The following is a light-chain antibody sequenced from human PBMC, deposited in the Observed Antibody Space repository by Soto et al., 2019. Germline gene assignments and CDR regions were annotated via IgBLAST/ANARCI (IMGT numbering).Light chain of an antibody. V-gene: IGKV2-24*01. Sequence: DIVMTQTPLSSPVTLGQPASISCRSSQSLVHGDGNTYLSWLQQRPGQPPRLLIYKISKRSSGVPDRFSWSWAGTEFTLKISKVEAEEVGVYYCMQATQFPGTFGQGTRLEIK. CDR2: KIS. CDR3: MQATQFPGT. CDR1: QSLVHGDGNTY. J-gene: IGKJ2*01.